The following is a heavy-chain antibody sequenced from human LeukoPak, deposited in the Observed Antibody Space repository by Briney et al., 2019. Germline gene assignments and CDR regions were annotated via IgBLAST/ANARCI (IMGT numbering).Heavy chain of an antibody. D-gene: IGHD2-2*01. CDR2: ISSSGST. Sequence: SETLSLTCTVSSGSISNYYWSWIRQPAGEGLEWIGRISSSGSTNYNPSLKSRVTMSVDTSKNQFSLKLSSVTAADTAVYYCGRGGRDCSSTSCYGGYYYYYMDVWGKGTTVTVSS. V-gene: IGHV4-4*07. J-gene: IGHJ6*03. CDR1: SGSISNYY. CDR3: GRGGRDCSSTSCYGGYYYYYMDV.